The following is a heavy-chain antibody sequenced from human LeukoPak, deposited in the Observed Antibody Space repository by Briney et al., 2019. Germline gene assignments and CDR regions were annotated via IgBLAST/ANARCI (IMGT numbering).Heavy chain of an antibody. CDR2: IYHSGST. J-gene: IGHJ6*02. CDR1: GYSISSGYC. D-gene: IGHD6-13*01. CDR3: AGGIPPQGIGGMDD. V-gene: IGHV4-38-2*02. Sequence: SETLSLTCTVAGYSISSGYCWGWIRQPPGKGLEGIGSIYHSGSTYYNPSLKSRVTISVDTSKNQFSLKLSSVTAADTAVYYCAGGIPPQGIGGMDDWGQGTTVTVSS.